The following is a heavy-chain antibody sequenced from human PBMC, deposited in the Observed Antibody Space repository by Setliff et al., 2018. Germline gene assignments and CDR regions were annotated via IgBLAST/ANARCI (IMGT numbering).Heavy chain of an antibody. CDR3: ARERYDSRSWYFDL. J-gene: IGHJ2*01. Sequence: GASVKVSCKASGYTFISYDINWVRQATGQGLEWMGWMNPNSGYTDYAQKFQGRVTMTRNTSISTAYMELSSLRAEDMAVYYCARERYDSRSWYFDLWGRGTLVTVSS. CDR2: MNPNSGYT. D-gene: IGHD3-22*01. CDR1: GYTFISYD. V-gene: IGHV1-8*01.